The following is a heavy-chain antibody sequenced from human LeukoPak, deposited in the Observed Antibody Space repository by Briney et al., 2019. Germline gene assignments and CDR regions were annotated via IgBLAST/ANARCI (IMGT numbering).Heavy chain of an antibody. CDR3: ARTAIKYGSGWYSY. V-gene: IGHV1-2*06. CDR2: INPNSGGT. J-gene: IGHJ4*02. D-gene: IGHD6-19*01. CDR1: GYTFTGYY. Sequence: ASVKVSCKASGYTFTGYYMHWVRQAPGQGLEWMGRINPNSGGTNYAQKFQGRVTMTRDTAISTAYMELSRLRSDDTAVYYCARTAIKYGSGWYSYWGQGSLVTVSS.